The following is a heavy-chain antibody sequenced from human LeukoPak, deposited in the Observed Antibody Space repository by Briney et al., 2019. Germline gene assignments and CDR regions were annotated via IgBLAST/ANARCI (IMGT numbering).Heavy chain of an antibody. CDR2: ISGSGGST. D-gene: IGHD3-3*01. V-gene: IGHV3-23*01. CDR1: GFTFSSYA. J-gene: IGHJ3*02. CDR3: AKALKGRLIFAVVKNAFDI. Sequence: PGGSLRLSCAASGFTFSSYAMSWVRQAPGKGLEWVSAISGSGGSTYYADSVKGRFTISRDNSKNTLYLQMNSLRAEDTAVYYCAKALKGRLIFAVVKNAFDIWGQGTMVTVSS.